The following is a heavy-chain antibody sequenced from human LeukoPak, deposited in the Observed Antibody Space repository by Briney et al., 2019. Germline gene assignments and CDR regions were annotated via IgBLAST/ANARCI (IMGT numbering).Heavy chain of an antibody. D-gene: IGHD2/OR15-2a*01. J-gene: IGHJ4*02. CDR2: ISYDGSNK. CDR3: ARASMVLYYFDY. V-gene: IGHV3-30*04. Sequence: PGRSLRLSCAAFGFTFSSYAMHWVRQAPGKGLEWVAVISYDGSNKYYADSVKGRFTISRDNSKNTLYLQINSLRAEDTAVYYCARASMVLYYFDYWGQGTLVTVSS. CDR1: GFTFSSYA.